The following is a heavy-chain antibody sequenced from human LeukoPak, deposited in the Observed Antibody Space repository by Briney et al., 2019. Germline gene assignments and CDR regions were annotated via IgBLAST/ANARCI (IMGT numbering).Heavy chain of an antibody. Sequence: PSETLSLTCTVSGGSISSYYWSWIRQPPGEGMAWVGYIYYSGSTNYNPSLKSRVTISVDTSKNQFSLKLSSVTAADTAVYYCARVVGSSSWYGGGWFDPWGQGTLVTVSS. D-gene: IGHD6-13*01. CDR3: ARVVGSSSWYGGGWFDP. CDR1: GGSISSYY. V-gene: IGHV4-59*01. CDR2: IYYSGST. J-gene: IGHJ5*02.